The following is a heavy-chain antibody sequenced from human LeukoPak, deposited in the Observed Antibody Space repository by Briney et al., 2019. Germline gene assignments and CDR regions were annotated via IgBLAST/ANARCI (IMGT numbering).Heavy chain of an antibody. Sequence: KSSETLSLTCTVSGGSISSSSYYWGWIRQPPGKGLEWIGSIYYSGSTYYNPSLKSRVTISVDTSKNQFSLKLSSVTAADTAVYYCARLVLWWPLTSALGWFDPWGQGTLVTVSS. J-gene: IGHJ5*02. CDR1: GGSISSSSYY. CDR3: ARLVLWWPLTSALGWFDP. D-gene: IGHD2-21*01. V-gene: IGHV4-39*01. CDR2: IYYSGST.